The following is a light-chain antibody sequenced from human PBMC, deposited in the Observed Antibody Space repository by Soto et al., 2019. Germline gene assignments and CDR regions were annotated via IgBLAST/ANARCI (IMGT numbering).Light chain of an antibody. Sequence: EIVMTQSPATLSVSPGERATLSCRASQSVSSTLAWYQQKPGQAPRLLIYGASIRATGIPASFSGSGSGTEFTLTISSLQSADFAVYYCQQYNNWPPLTFGGGTKVEIK. V-gene: IGKV3D-15*01. J-gene: IGKJ4*01. CDR2: GAS. CDR3: QQYNNWPPLT. CDR1: QSVSST.